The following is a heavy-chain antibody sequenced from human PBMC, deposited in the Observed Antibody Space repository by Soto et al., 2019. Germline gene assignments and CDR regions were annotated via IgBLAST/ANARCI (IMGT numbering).Heavy chain of an antibody. Sequence: GESLKISCKGSGYSFTSYWIGWVRQMPGKGLEWMGIIYPGDSDTRYSPSLQGQVTISADKSISTAYLQWSSLKASDTAMYYCARHEGYYGSPAAGLFDYWGQGTLVTVSS. V-gene: IGHV5-51*01. D-gene: IGHD3-10*01. J-gene: IGHJ4*02. CDR3: ARHEGYYGSPAAGLFDY. CDR1: GYSFTSYW. CDR2: IYPGDSDT.